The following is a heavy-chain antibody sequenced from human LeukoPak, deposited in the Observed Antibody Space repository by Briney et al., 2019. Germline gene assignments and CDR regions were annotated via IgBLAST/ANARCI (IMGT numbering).Heavy chain of an antibody. CDR1: GFTFSTYA. J-gene: IGHJ3*02. Sequence: PGGSLRLSCAASGFTFSTYAMSWVRQAPGKGLEWVSYISSSSSYINYADSVKGRFTVSRDNAKNSLYLQMSSLRNEDTAVYYCARGTQRAFDIWGQGTMVTVSA. CDR2: ISSSSSYI. D-gene: IGHD1-14*01. CDR3: ARGTQRAFDI. V-gene: IGHV3-48*02.